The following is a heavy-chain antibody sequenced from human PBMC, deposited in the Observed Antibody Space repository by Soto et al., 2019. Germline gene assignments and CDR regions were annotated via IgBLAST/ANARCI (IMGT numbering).Heavy chain of an antibody. CDR2: IKSKTDGGTT. CDR3: TTGSSGWSS. V-gene: IGHV3-15*01. Sequence: EVQLVESGGGLVKPGGSLRLSCAVSGLTFSNAWMNWVRQAQGKGLERVGRIKSKTDGGTTDYGAPVKGRFTLSRDDSKNTLYLQMNSRKTEDTAVYYCTTGSSGWSSWGQGTLVTVSS. D-gene: IGHD6-13*01. CDR1: GLTFSNAW. J-gene: IGHJ5*02.